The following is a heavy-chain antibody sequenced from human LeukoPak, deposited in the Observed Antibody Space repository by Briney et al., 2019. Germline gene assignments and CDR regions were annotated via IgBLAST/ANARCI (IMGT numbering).Heavy chain of an antibody. V-gene: IGHV3-30*18. D-gene: IGHD6-19*01. J-gene: IGHJ4*02. CDR1: GFTFSSYG. CDR3: AKDLRAVAGTALGY. Sequence: GRSLRLSCAASGFTFSSYGMHWVRQAPGKGLEWVAVISYDGSNKYYADSVKGRFTISRDNSKNTLYLQMNSLRAEDTAVYYCAKDLRAVAGTALGYWGQGTLVTVSS. CDR2: ISYDGSNK.